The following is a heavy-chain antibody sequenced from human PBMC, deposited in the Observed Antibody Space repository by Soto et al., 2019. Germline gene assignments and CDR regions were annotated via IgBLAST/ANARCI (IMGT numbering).Heavy chain of an antibody. J-gene: IGHJ4*02. Sequence: PGGSLRLSCAASGFNFNIYAMTWVLQAPGKGLEWVSTTGATGRTTYYADSVKGRFTVSRDNSKDTLDLQMSNLRAEDTAVYYCATVHNTSRSFDYWGQGTLVTVSS. D-gene: IGHD1-20*01. V-gene: IGHV3-23*01. CDR2: TGATGRTT. CDR3: ATVHNTSRSFDY. CDR1: GFNFNIYA.